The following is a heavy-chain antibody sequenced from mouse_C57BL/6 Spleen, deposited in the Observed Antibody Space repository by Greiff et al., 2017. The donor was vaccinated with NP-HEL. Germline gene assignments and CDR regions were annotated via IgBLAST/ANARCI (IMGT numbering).Heavy chain of an antibody. CDR1: GFSINSDCY. J-gene: IGHJ4*01. CDR2: TFYSGIT. D-gene: IGHD2-4*01. Sequence: EVQGVESGPSLVRPSQTLSLTCTVTGFSINSDCYWIWIRQFPGNKLEYIGYTFYSGITYYNPSLESRTYITRDTSKNQFSLKLSSVTTEDTATYYCARAGDYDYAMDYWGQGTSVTVSS. CDR3: ARAGDYDYAMDY. V-gene: IGHV3-3*01.